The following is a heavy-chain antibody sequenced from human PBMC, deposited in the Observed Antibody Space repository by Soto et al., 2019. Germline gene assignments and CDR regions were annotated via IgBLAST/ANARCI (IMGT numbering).Heavy chain of an antibody. V-gene: IGHV4-59*01. Sequence: SETLSLTCTVSGGSIGSYYWSWIRQPPGKGLEWIGYIYYSGSTNYNPSLKSRVTISVDTSKNQFSLKLSSVTAADTAVYYCARGSSRHNWFDPWGQGTLVTVSS. CDR1: GGSIGSYY. J-gene: IGHJ5*02. CDR3: ARGSSRHNWFDP. CDR2: IYYSGST. D-gene: IGHD2-2*01.